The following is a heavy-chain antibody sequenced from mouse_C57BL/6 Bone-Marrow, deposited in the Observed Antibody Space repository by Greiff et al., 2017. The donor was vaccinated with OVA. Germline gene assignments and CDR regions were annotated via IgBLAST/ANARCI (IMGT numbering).Heavy chain of an antibody. Sequence: QVQLQQPGAELVKPGASVKMSCKASGYTFTSYWITWVKQRPGQGLEWIGDIYPGSGSTNYNEKFKSKATLTVDTSSSTAYMQLSSLTSEDSAVYDCARWGDDYDERFAYWGQGTLVTVSA. CDR2: IYPGSGST. J-gene: IGHJ3*01. CDR3: ARWGDDYDERFAY. V-gene: IGHV1-55*01. CDR1: GYTFTSYW. D-gene: IGHD2-4*01.